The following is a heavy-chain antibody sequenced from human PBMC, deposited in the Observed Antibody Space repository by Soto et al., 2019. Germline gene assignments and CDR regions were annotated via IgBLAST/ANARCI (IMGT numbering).Heavy chain of an antibody. V-gene: IGHV1-46*03. CDR1: GYTFTSYY. J-gene: IGHJ4*02. Sequence: ASVKVSCKASGYTFTSYYMHWVRQAPGQGLEWMGIINPSGGSTSYAQKFQGRVTMTRDTSTSTVYMELSSLRSEDTAVYYCARVTWGSYRINYSDYWGQGPLVTVSS. CDR3: ARVTWGSYRINYSDY. D-gene: IGHD3-16*02. CDR2: INPSGGST.